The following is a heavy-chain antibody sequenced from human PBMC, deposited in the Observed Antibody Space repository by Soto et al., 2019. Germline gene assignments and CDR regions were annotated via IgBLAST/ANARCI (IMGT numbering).Heavy chain of an antibody. CDR3: VSTIVGATKGGWFDP. CDR1: GFTFSSYT. D-gene: IGHD1-26*01. V-gene: IGHV3-23*01. CDR2: FSGRDATT. J-gene: IGHJ5*02. Sequence: GGSLRLSCTVSGFTFSSYTMSWVRQAPGKGLEWVSSFSGRDATTYYADSVKGRFTISRDNSKNTLYLQMNSLRAEDTALYFCVSTIVGATKGGWFDPWGQGALVTVSS.